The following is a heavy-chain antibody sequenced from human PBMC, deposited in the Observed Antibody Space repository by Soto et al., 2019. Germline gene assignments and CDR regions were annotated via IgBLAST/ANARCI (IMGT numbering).Heavy chain of an antibody. J-gene: IGHJ5*02. V-gene: IGHV1-69*13. CDR3: ARRGGGVTSFSPKFDP. D-gene: IGHD3-16*01. CDR2: IIPIFGTA. Sequence: SVKVSCKASGGTFSSYAISWVRQAPGQGLEWMGGIIPIFGTANYAQKFQGRVTITADESTSTAYMELSSLRSEDTAVYYCARRGGGVTSFSPKFDPWGQGTLVTVSS. CDR1: GGTFSSYA.